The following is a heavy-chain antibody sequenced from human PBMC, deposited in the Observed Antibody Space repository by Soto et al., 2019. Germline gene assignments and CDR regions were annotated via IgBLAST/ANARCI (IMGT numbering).Heavy chain of an antibody. CDR2: IWYDGSNK. J-gene: IGHJ4*02. CDR3: ARGGGWSFGHFEY. D-gene: IGHD3-10*01. CDR1: GFTFSNYG. V-gene: IGHV3-33*01. Sequence: SLRLSCAASGFTFSNYGMHWVRQAPGKGLEWVAVIWYDGSNKYYADSVKGRFTISRDNSKNTVYLQMNSLRAEDTAVYYGARGGGWSFGHFEYLGLGTLVTVSS.